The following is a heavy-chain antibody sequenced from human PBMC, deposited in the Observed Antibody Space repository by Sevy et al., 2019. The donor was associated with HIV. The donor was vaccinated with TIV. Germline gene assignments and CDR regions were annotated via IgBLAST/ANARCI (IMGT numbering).Heavy chain of an antibody. Sequence: SQTLSLTCAISGDSVSSNNVAWNWIRQSPSRGLEWLGRTYYMSRWYNDYALPVKSRLTINPDTSKNQFSLQLNSVTPEDTAVYYCARGAQSAFDIWGQGTMVTVSS. V-gene: IGHV6-1*01. CDR3: ARGAQSAFDI. J-gene: IGHJ3*02. CDR1: GDSVSSNNVA. CDR2: TYYMSRWYN.